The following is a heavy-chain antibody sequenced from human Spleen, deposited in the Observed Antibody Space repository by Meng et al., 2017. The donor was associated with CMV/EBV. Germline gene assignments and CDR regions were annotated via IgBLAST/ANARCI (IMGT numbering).Heavy chain of an antibody. J-gene: IGHJ5*02. D-gene: IGHD2-2*01. CDR3: AHTESLPGYCSSTSCYHNWFDP. V-gene: IGHV2-5*01. CDR1: GG. CDR2: IYWNDDK. Sequence: GGVGWSRQPPGKALEWLALIYWNDDKRYSPSLKSRLTITKDTSKNQVVLTMTNMDPVDTATYYCAHTESLPGYCSSTSCYHNWFDPWGQGTLVTVSS.